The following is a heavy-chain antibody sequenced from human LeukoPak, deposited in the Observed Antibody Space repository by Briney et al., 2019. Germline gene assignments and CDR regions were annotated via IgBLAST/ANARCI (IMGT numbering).Heavy chain of an antibody. J-gene: IGHJ3*02. D-gene: IGHD2-8*01. V-gene: IGHV4-59*01. CDR3: ASGLGYCTNGVCPDDAFDI. CDR1: GGSISSYY. CDR2: IYYSGST. Sequence: PSETLSLTCTVSGGSISSYYWSWIRQPPGKGLEWIGYIYYSGSTNYNPSLKSRVTISVDTSKNQFSLKLSSVTAADTAVYYCASGLGYCTNGVCPDDAFDIWGQGTMVTVSS.